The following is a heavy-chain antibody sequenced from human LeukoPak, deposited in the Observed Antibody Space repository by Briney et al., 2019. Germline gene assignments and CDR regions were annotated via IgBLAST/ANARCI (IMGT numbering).Heavy chain of an antibody. CDR2: IYYSRST. D-gene: IGHD3-10*02. Sequence: SETLSLTCTVSGSSINNNFWTWIRQPPGKGLEWIGYIYYSRSTNYNPSLKSRVTISVDTSKNQFSLKLSSVTAADTAVYYCARDPLAMIGGGGFDPWGQGTLVTVSS. V-gene: IGHV4-59*01. CDR3: ARDPLAMIGGGGFDP. CDR1: GSSINNNF. J-gene: IGHJ5*02.